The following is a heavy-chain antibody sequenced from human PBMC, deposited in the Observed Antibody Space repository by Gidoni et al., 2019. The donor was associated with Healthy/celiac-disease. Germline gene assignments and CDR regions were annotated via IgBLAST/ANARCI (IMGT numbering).Heavy chain of an antibody. J-gene: IGHJ4*02. V-gene: IGHV2-26*01. Sequence: QVTLKESGPVLVTPTATLPLTCTVSGFSLSNARMGVSWIRQPPGKALEWLAHIFSNDEKSYSTSLKSRLTISKDTSKSQVVLTMTNMDPVDTATYYCARIRPYYDSSGYYVLFDYWGQGTLVTVSS. D-gene: IGHD3-22*01. CDR3: ARIRPYYDSSGYYVLFDY. CDR2: IFSNDEK. CDR1: GFSLSNARMG.